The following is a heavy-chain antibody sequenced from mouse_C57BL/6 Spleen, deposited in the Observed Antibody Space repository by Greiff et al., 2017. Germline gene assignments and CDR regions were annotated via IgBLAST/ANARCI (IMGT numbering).Heavy chain of an antibody. CDR2: IDPSDSYT. CDR3: ARSGYDGYYGYFDY. J-gene: IGHJ2*01. V-gene: IGHV1-50*01. CDR1: GYTFTSYW. Sequence: VKLQQPGAELVKPGASVKLSCKASGYTFTSYWMQWVKQRPGQGLEWIGEIDPSDSYTNYNQKFKGKATLTVDTSSSTAYMQLSSLTSEDSAVYYCARSGYDGYYGYFDYWGQGTTLTVSS. D-gene: IGHD2-3*01.